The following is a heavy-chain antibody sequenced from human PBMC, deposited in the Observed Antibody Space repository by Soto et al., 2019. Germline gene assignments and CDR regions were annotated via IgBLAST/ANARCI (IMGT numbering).Heavy chain of an antibody. J-gene: IGHJ1*01. Sequence: EVQLVESGGGLVQPGGSLRLSCAASGFTVSSNYMSWVRQAPGKGLEWVSAIYSAGGSYYADSVKGGFTISRDNSKNKLYIQMDSLRAEDTAVYYCVSWYCSGTSCYPTHWGQGTLVTVSS. V-gene: IGHV3-66*01. CDR1: GFTVSSNY. CDR2: IYSAGGS. CDR3: VSWYCSGTSCYPTH. D-gene: IGHD2-2*01.